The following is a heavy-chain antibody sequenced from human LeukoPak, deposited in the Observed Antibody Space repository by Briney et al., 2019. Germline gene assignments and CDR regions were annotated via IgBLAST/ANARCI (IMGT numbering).Heavy chain of an antibody. CDR2: IRYGGSNK. CDR3: AKDLDSSPTPDFDY. D-gene: IGHD6-13*01. J-gene: IGHJ4*02. CDR1: GFTFSSYG. V-gene: IGHV3-30*02. Sequence: GGSLRLSCAASGFTFSSYGMHWVRQAPGKGLEWVAFIRYGGSNKYYADSVKGRFTISRDNSKNTLYLQMNSLRAEDTAVYYCAKDLDSSPTPDFDYWGQGTLVTVSS.